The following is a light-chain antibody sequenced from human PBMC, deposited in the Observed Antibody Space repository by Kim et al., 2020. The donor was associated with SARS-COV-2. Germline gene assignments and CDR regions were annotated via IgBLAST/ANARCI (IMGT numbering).Light chain of an antibody. CDR3: QSYDSSLTHWV. V-gene: IGLV1-40*01. CDR2: GNS. CDR1: SSNIGAGYD. J-gene: IGLJ3*02. Sequence: QGVTISCTGSSSNIGAGYDVHWYQQLPGTAPKHLIYGNSNRPSGVPDRFSGSKSGTSASLAITGLQAEDEADYYCQSYDSSLTHWVFGGGTQLTVL.